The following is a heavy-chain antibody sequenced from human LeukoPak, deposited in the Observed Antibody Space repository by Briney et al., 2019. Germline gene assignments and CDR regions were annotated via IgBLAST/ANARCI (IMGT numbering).Heavy chain of an antibody. CDR2: TSGSGGST. Sequence: SGGSLRLSCAASGFTFSSYAMSWVRQAPGKGLEWVSATSGSGGSTYYADSVKGRFTISRDNSKNTLYLQMNSLRAEDTAVYYCAKDLIVEGASDYWGQGTLVTVSS. J-gene: IGHJ4*02. CDR3: AKDLIVEGASDY. D-gene: IGHD1-26*01. V-gene: IGHV3-23*01. CDR1: GFTFSSYA.